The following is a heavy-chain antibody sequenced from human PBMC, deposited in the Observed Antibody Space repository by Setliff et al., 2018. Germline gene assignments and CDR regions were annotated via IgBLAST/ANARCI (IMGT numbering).Heavy chain of an antibody. CDR3: ARESYDSSGYIYYFDY. V-gene: IGHV5-51*01. D-gene: IGHD3-22*01. CDR2: IYPGDSDT. Sequence: GESLKISCKGSGYRFSSHWIGWIRQHPGKGLEWIGIIYPGDSDTRYSPSFQGQVTISADKSISTAYLQWSSLKASDTAMYYCARESYDSSGYIYYFDYWGQGTLVTVSS. CDR1: GYRFSSHW. J-gene: IGHJ4*02.